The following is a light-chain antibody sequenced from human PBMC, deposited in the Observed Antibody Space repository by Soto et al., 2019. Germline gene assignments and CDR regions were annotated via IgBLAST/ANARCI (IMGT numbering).Light chain of an antibody. Sequence: QSVLTQPPSASGSPGQSVTISCTGTSRDVGGYNYVSWYQQHPGKAPKLMIYEVSKRPSGVPDRFSGSKSGNTASLTVSGLQAEDEADYYCSSYAGSNNYVFGTGTKDTV. CDR2: EVS. CDR3: SSYAGSNNYV. V-gene: IGLV2-8*01. J-gene: IGLJ1*01. CDR1: SRDVGGYNY.